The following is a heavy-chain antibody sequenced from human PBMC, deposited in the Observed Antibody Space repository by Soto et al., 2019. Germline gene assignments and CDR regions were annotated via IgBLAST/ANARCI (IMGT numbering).Heavy chain of an antibody. CDR2: ISYDGSNK. J-gene: IGHJ6*03. Sequence: GGSLRLSCAASGFTFSSYGMHWVRRAPGKGLEWVAVISYDGSNKYYADSVKGRFTISRDNSKNTLYLQMNSLRAEDTAVYYCAKGANNCLLSYYYHYYYMAVWGKGTTVPVSS. V-gene: IGHV3-30*18. CDR1: GFTFSSYG. D-gene: IGHD3-9*01. CDR3: AKGANNCLLSYYYHYYYMAV.